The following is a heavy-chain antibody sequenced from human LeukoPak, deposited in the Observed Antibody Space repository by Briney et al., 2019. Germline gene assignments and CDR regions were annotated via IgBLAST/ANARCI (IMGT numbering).Heavy chain of an antibody. J-gene: IGHJ6*03. CDR2: IYYSGST. D-gene: IGHD3-10*01. V-gene: IGHV4-59*01. CDR3: ARSRTSGRFITMVRGSYYYYMDV. Sequence: KASETLSLTCTVSGGSISSYYWSWIRQPPGKGLEWIGYIYYSGSTNYNPSLKSRVTISVDTSKNQFSLKLSFVTAADTAVYYCARSRTSGRFITMVRGSYYYYMDVWGKGTTVTISS. CDR1: GGSISSYY.